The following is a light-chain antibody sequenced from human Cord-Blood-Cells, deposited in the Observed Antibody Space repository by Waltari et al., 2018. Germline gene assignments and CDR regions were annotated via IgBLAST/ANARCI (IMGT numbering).Light chain of an antibody. CDR2: EGS. V-gene: IGLV2-23*01. CDR1: SSDVGSYNL. J-gene: IGLJ2*01. Sequence: QSALTQPASVSGSPGQSITISCTGTSSDVGSYNLVSWYQQHPGKAPRLMIYEGSNRPSGVSNRFSGSKSGNTASLTISGLQAEDEADYYCCSYAGSSSHVVFGGGTKLTVL. CDR3: CSYAGSSSHVV.